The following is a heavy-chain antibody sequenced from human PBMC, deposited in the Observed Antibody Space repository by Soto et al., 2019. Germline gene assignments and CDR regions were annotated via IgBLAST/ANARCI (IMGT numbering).Heavy chain of an antibody. CDR3: ARDKVLCGGFVDS. V-gene: IGHV3-30-3*01. D-gene: IGHD3-10*02. Sequence: PGGSLRLSCEASGFNFLTYAMHWVSQDPGEGLEWVAAISTDRSNKYYADSVKGRFTISRDNCKNTLYLQMNNLRADDAGVYFCARDKVLCGGFVDSWGQGTLVTVSS. CDR1: GFNFLTYA. J-gene: IGHJ4*02. CDR2: ISTDRSNK.